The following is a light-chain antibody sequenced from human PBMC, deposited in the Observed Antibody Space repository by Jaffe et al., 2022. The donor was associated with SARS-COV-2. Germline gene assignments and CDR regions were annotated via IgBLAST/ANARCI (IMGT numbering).Light chain of an antibody. J-gene: IGKJ1*01. CDR1: QSVINNY. CDR3: QQYISSPRT. Sequence: EIVLTQSPGTLSLSPGERATLSCRASQSVINNYLAWYQQKPGQAPRLLISGASNRATGIPDRFSGSGSGTDFTLTISRLEPEDFAVYYCQQYISSPRTFGQGTKVEI. V-gene: IGKV3-20*01. CDR2: GAS.